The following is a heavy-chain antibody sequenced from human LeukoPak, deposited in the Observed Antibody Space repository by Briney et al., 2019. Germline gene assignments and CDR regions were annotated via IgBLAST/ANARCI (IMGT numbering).Heavy chain of an antibody. CDR3: AKGGAGYCSSTSCYLY. J-gene: IGHJ4*02. CDR1: GFTFSDYY. CDR2: ISSSGSTI. V-gene: IGHV3-11*01. Sequence: GGSLRLSCAASGFTFSDYYMSWIRQAPGKGLEWVSYISSSGSTIYYADSVKGRFTISRDNSKNTLYLQMNSLRAEDTAVYYCAKGGAGYCSSTSCYLYWSQGTLVTVSS. D-gene: IGHD2-2*01.